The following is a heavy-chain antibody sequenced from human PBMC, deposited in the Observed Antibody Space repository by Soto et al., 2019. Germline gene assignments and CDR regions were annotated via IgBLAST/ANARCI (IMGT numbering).Heavy chain of an antibody. D-gene: IGHD6-25*01. V-gene: IGHV1-8*01. J-gene: IGHJ4*02. CDR3: ARRKERSGPNYFDY. CDR1: GYTFITYD. CDR2: MNPSNGNA. Sequence: ASVKVSCKASGYTFITYDINWVRQATGQGLEWMGWMNPSNGNAGYAQKFQGRLTMTRNTSISTAYMELSSLRSDDTAVYFCARRKERSGPNYFDYWGQGSLVTVS.